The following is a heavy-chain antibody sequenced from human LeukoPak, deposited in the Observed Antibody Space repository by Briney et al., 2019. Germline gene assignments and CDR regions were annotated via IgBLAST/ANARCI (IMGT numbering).Heavy chain of an antibody. Sequence: SETLSLTCTVSGGSISSGSYYWGWIRQPPGKGLEWIGNIYYSGSTSYNPSLKSRVTISVDTSKNQFSLKVSSVTAVDTAVYYCARTAVDTGTYFDYWGQGTLVTVSS. J-gene: IGHJ4*02. CDR2: IYYSGST. D-gene: IGHD5-18*01. CDR3: ARTAVDTGTYFDY. CDR1: GGSISSGSYY. V-gene: IGHV4-39*07.